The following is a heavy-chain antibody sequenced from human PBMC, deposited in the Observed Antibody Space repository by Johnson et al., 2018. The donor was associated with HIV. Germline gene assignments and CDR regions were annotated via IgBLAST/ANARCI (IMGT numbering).Heavy chain of an antibody. J-gene: IGHJ3*02. D-gene: IGHD3-10*01. CDR1: GFTFSDYY. V-gene: IGHV3-9*01. Sequence: VQLVESGGGLVKPGGSLRLSCAASGFTFSDYYMTWIRQAPGKGLEWVSGISWNSGSIGYADSVKGRFTISRDNAKNSLYLQMNSLRAEDTALYYCAKVDVTRAPRGTDAFDIWGQGTMVTVSS. CDR2: ISWNSGSI. CDR3: AKVDVTRAPRGTDAFDI.